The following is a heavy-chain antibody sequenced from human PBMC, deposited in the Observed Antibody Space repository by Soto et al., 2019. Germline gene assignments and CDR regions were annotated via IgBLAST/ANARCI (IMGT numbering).Heavy chain of an antibody. CDR2: MNPNSGYT. CDR1: GYTFASHE. CDR3: ARRVVDSSDTSGFYTFDY. D-gene: IGHD3-22*01. V-gene: IGHV1-8*01. J-gene: IGHJ4*02. Sequence: ASVKVSCKASGYTFASHEINWVRQAAGQGFEWMGWMNPNSGYTGYAQRFQGRVTMTRKTSINTAFMELSSLRSEDSAVYYCARRVVDSSDTSGFYTFDYWGQGTLVTVSS.